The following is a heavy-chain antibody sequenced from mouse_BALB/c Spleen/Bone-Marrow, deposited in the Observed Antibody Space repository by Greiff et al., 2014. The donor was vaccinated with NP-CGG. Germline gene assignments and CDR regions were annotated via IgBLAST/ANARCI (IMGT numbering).Heavy chain of an antibody. CDR3: ARENDYWYFDV. CDR2: ILPGSGNT. D-gene: IGHD2-3*01. J-gene: IGHJ1*01. V-gene: IGHV1-9*01. CDR1: GYTFSSYW. Sequence: VQLQQSGAELMKPGASVKISCKATGYTFSSYWIEWVKQRPGHGLEWIGEILPGSGNTNYNEKFKGKATFTADTSSNTAYVQLSSLTSEDSAVYYCARENDYWYFDVWGAGTTVTVSS.